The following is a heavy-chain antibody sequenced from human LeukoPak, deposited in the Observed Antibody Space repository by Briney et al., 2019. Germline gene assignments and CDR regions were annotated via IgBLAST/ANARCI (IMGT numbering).Heavy chain of an antibody. CDR1: GFTFSSHW. J-gene: IGHJ4*02. CDR3: ARGWRDSSSWSLFDY. V-gene: IGHV3-53*05. D-gene: IGHD6-13*01. Sequence: GGSMRLSCGASGFTFSSHWMHWVRQAPGEGLVWVSVIYSGGSTYYADSVKGRFTISRDNSKNTLYLQMNSLRSEDTAVYYCARGWRDSSSWSLFDYWGQGTLVTVSS. CDR2: IYSGGST.